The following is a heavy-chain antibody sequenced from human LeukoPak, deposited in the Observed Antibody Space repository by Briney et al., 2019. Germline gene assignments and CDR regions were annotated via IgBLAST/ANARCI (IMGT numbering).Heavy chain of an antibody. CDR2: INPNSGGT. V-gene: IGHV1-2*02. Sequence: ASVKVSCKASGYTFTGYYMHRVRQAPGQGLEWMGWINPNSGGTNYAQKFQGRVTMTRDTSISTAYMELSRLRSDDTAVYYCARGQMFGELLGYWGQGTLVTVSS. CDR3: ARGQMFGELLGY. J-gene: IGHJ4*02. D-gene: IGHD3-10*02. CDR1: GYTFTGYY.